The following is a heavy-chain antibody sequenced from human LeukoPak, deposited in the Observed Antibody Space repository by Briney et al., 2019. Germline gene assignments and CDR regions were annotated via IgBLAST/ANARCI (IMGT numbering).Heavy chain of an antibody. Sequence: SETLSLTCTVSGGSISSGGYYWSWIRQPAGKGLEWIGRIFTSGSTKYNPSLKSRVTMSVDTSKNQFSLNLSSVTAADTAVYYCARFSSIAAAFDYWGLGTLVTVSS. CDR3: ARFSSIAAAFDY. V-gene: IGHV4-61*02. CDR2: IFTSGST. J-gene: IGHJ4*02. CDR1: GGSISSGGYY. D-gene: IGHD6-13*01.